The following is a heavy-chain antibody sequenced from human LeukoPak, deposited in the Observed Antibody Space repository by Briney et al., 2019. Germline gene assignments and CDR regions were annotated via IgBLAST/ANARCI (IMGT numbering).Heavy chain of an antibody. CDR1: TVIFRKYW. V-gene: IGHV3-7*01. CDR2: IAHDGSVK. Sequence: GGSLRLSCAASTVIFRKYWMGWARQAPGKGLEWVANIAHDGSVKWYVDSVKGRFIISRDNARDSLYLQMNGLRVEDTAIYYCAFWVREPQNWGQGTLVTVSS. CDR3: AFWVREPQN. J-gene: IGHJ1*01. D-gene: IGHD3-10*01.